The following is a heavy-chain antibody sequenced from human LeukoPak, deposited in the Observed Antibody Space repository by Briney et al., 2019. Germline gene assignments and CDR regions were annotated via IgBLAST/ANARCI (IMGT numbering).Heavy chain of an antibody. V-gene: IGHV3-48*03. D-gene: IGHD3-9*01. J-gene: IGHJ4*02. CDR1: GFTFSSYE. Sequence: GGSLRLSCAASGFTFSSYEMNWVRQAPGKGLEWVSYISSSGSTIYYADSVKGRFTISRENAKNSLYLQMNSLRAEDTAVYYCARGRYFDWLLNFDYWGQGTLVTVSS. CDR2: ISSSGSTI. CDR3: ARGRYFDWLLNFDY.